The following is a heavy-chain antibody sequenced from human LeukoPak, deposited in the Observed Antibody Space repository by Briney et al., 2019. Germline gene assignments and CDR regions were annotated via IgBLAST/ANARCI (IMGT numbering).Heavy chain of an antibody. CDR3: ARGRQWLVRYFDY. V-gene: IGHV4-34*01. CDR2: INHSGST. D-gene: IGHD6-19*01. CDR1: GGSFSGYY. J-gene: IGHJ4*02. Sequence: PSETLSLTCAVYGGSFSGYYWSWIRQPPGKGLEWIGEINHSGSTNYNPSLKSRVTISVDTSKNQFSLKLSSVTAADTAVYYCARGRQWLVRYFDYWGQGTPVTVSS.